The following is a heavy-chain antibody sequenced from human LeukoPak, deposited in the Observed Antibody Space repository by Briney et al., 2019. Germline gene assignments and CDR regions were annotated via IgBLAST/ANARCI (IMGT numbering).Heavy chain of an antibody. CDR3: ARVGSGWSIDY. CDR1: GFTFSSYE. J-gene: IGHJ4*02. CDR2: ISSSGSTI. D-gene: IGHD6-19*01. V-gene: IGHV3-48*03. Sequence: GGSLRLSCAASGFTFSSYEMNWVRQAPGKGLEWVSYISSSGSTIYCADSVKGRFTISRDNAKNSLYLQMNSLRAEDTAVYYCARVGSGWSIDYWGQGTLVTVSS.